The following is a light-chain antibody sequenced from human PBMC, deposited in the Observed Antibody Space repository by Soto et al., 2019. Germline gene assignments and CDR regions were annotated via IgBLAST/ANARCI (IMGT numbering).Light chain of an antibody. CDR2: AAS. Sequence: EIVLTQSPVTLSLSPGAGAPLSCRASQTVSKNYLAWYHQKPGQAPRLLIYAASTRATGIPDRFSGSGSGTDFTLTISRLEPEDFAVFYCQQYAVSPITFGQGTRLEIK. CDR3: QQYAVSPIT. V-gene: IGKV3-20*01. CDR1: QTVSKNY. J-gene: IGKJ5*01.